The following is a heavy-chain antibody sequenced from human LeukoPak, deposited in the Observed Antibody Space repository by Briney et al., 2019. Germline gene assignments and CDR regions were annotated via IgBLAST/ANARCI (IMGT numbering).Heavy chain of an antibody. CDR2: IYYSGST. CDR1: GGSISSGDYY. J-gene: IGHJ5*02. Sequence: SQTLSLTCTVSGGSISSGDYYWSWLRQPPGTGLEWIGYIYYSGSTYYNPSLTSRLTISLDTSKNQFSLKLSSVTATDTAVYFCARDVLQNWFDPWGQGTLVTVSS. D-gene: IGHD5-24*01. CDR3: ARDVLQNWFDP. V-gene: IGHV4-30-4*08.